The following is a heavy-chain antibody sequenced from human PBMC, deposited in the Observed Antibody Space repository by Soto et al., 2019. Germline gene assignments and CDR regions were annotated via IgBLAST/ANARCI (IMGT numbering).Heavy chain of an antibody. Sequence: PGVSMTISSQGAGYSFTNYWIGWVRQLPGKGLEWMGIIYPDDSDTRYSPSFQGQVTISADKSINTAYLQWSSLKASDTAIYYCARLLSGGDDAFDIWGQGTMVTVSS. CDR3: ARLLSGGDDAFDI. J-gene: IGHJ3*02. CDR1: GYSFTNYW. CDR2: IYPDDSDT. D-gene: IGHD3-16*01. V-gene: IGHV5-51*01.